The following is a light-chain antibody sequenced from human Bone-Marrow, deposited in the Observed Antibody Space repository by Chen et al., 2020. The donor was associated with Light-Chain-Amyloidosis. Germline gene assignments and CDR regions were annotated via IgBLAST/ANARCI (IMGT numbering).Light chain of an antibody. Sequence: SYELTQPPSVSVSPGQTARITCSGDDLPTKYAYWYQQKPRQAPVLVIHRDTERHSGIAERFPGSSSGTTATLTISGVQAEDEADYHCQSADSSGTYEVIFGGGTKLTVL. CDR3: QSADSSGTYEVI. V-gene: IGLV3-25*03. J-gene: IGLJ2*01. CDR2: RDT. CDR1: DLPTKY.